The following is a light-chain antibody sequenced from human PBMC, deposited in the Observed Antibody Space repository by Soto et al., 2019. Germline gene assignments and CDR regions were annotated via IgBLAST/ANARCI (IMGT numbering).Light chain of an antibody. CDR3: QQYNNWPPAIT. CDR2: GPS. J-gene: IGKJ5*01. CDR1: QSVSSN. Sequence: EIVMTQSPATLSVSPGERATLSCRASQSVSSNFPWYHQKPGQAPRLLIYGPSTRATGIPARFSGSGSGTEFTLTISSLQSEDFAVYYCQQYNNWPPAITFGQGTRLEIK. V-gene: IGKV3-15*01.